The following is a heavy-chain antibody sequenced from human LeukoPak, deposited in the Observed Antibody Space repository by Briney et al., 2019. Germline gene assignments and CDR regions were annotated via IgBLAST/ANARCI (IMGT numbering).Heavy chain of an antibody. D-gene: IGHD1-26*01. CDR3: GREGEGSSYLDD. J-gene: IGHJ4*02. V-gene: IGHV3-33*01. CDR2: IWYDGSNK. CDR1: GFTFSSYG. Sequence: GGSLRLSCAASGFTFSSYGMHWVRQAPGKGLEWVAVIWYDGSNKYYADSVKGRFTISRDNSKNTLYLQMNSLRAEDTAVYYWGREGEGSSYLDDWGQETLVTVSS.